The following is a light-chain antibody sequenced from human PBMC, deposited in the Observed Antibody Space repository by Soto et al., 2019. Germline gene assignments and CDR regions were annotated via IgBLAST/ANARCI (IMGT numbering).Light chain of an antibody. CDR1: QGISSY. V-gene: IGKV1-9*01. CDR3: QQRNSYPLT. CDR2: AAS. J-gene: IGKJ4*01. Sequence: DIQLTQSPSFLSASVGDRVTITCRASQGISSYLAWYQQKPGKAPKLPIYAASTLQSGVPSRFSGSGSGTECTLTISSLQPEDFATYYCQQRNSYPLTFGGGTKVEIK.